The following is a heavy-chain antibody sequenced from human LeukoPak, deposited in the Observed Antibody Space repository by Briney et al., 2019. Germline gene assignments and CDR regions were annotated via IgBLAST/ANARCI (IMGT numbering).Heavy chain of an antibody. Sequence: KASETLSLTCTVSGGSISSSSYYWGWIRQPPGKGLEWIGSIYYSGSTYYNPSLKSRVTLSVDTSKNQFSLKLSSVTAADTAVYYCARQRYSGSYYYPPHFDYWGQGTLVTVSS. D-gene: IGHD1-26*01. CDR1: GGSISSSSYY. J-gene: IGHJ4*02. V-gene: IGHV4-39*01. CDR3: ARQRYSGSYYYPPHFDY. CDR2: IYYSGST.